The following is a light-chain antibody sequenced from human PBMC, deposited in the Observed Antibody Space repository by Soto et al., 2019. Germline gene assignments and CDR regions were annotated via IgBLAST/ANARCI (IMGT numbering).Light chain of an antibody. CDR3: QHFRA. Sequence: EIVMTPSPATLSVSPVERATLSCRASQSVSSNLAWYQQTPGQAPRLLIYGASSRATGIPDRFSGSGSGTDFTITISSLEPQDFAVYYCQHFRAFGQGTRRGI. J-gene: IGKJ5*01. CDR1: QSVSSN. V-gene: IGKV3D-15*01. CDR2: GAS.